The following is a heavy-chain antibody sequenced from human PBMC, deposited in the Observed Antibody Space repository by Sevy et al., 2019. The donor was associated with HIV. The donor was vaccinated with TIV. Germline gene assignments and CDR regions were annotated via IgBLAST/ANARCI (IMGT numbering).Heavy chain of an antibody. V-gene: IGHV5-51*01. J-gene: IGHJ6*02. D-gene: IGHD1-1*01. CDR1: LYSFSNYW. CDR2: IYPSDSDT. CDR3: ARGARGTLPAYYYYGMDV. Sequence: GESLKISYKGSLYSFSNYWIGWVRQMPGKGLEWMGIIYPSDSDTRYSPSFQGQVTISADKSINTAYLQWSSLKASDNAMYYCARGARGTLPAYYYYGMDVWGQGTKVTVSS.